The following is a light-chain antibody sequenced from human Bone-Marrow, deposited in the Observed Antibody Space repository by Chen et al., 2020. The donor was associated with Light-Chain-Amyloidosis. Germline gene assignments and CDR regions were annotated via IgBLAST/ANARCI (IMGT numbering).Light chain of an antibody. CDR3: QQTFITPWT. J-gene: IGKJ1*01. CDR1: QSISSY. CDR2: AAS. V-gene: IGKV1-39*01. Sequence: IQMTQSPSSLSASVGDRVTITCRASQSISSYLNWYRQEPGKAPKLLIWAASSLHSGVPSRFRGSGSGTDFALSITSLQPGDFATYYCQQTFITPWTFGQGTRVEI.